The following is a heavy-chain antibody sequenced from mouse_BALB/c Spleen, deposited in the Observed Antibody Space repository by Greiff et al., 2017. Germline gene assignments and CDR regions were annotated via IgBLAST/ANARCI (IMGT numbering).Heavy chain of an antibody. Sequence: QVQLKESGADLVKPGASVKLSCKASGYTFTSYYMYWVKQRPGQGLEWIGEINPSNGGTNFNEKFKSKATLTVDKSSSTAYMQLSSLTSEDSAVYYCTLTGTGWFAYWGQGTLVTVSA. D-gene: IGHD4-1*01. V-gene: IGHV1S16*01. CDR2: INPSNGGT. CDR3: TLTGTGWFAY. J-gene: IGHJ3*01. CDR1: GYTFTSYY.